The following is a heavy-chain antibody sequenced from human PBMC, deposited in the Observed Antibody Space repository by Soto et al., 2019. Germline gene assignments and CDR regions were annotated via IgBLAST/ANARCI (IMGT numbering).Heavy chain of an antibody. CDR1: GFTFSSYA. J-gene: IGHJ4*02. CDR3: ARDRDTNSWYYY. V-gene: IGHV3-64*01. Sequence: PGGSLRLSCAASGFTFSSYAMHWVRQAPGKGLEYVSAISSNGGSTYYANSVKGRFTISRDNSKNTLYFQMDSLRAEDTAVYYCARDRDTNSWYYYWGQGTLVTVSS. D-gene: IGHD6-13*01. CDR2: ISSNGGST.